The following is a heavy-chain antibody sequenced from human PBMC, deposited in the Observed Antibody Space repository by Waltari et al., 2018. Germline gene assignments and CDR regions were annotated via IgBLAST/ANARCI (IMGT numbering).Heavy chain of an antibody. CDR3: ARHKDSSSSPFDY. CDR1: GYSISSGYY. J-gene: IGHJ4*02. Sequence: QVQLQESGPGLVKPSETLSLTCAVSGYSISSGYYWGWIRQPPGKGLEWIGSIYHSGSTYYNPSLKSRVTISVDTSKNQFSLKLSSATAADTAVYYCARHKDSSSSPFDYWGQGTLVTVSS. D-gene: IGHD6-6*01. CDR2: IYHSGST. V-gene: IGHV4-38-2*01.